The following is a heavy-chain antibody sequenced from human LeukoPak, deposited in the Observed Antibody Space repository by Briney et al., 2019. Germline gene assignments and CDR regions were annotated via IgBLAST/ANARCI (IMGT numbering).Heavy chain of an antibody. CDR3: ANYYYGSGSYYTYHY. J-gene: IGHJ4*02. Sequence: SVKVSCTASGGTFSSYAISWVRQAPGQGLEWMGGIIPIFGTANYAQKFQGRVTITADESTSTAYMELSSLRSEDTAVYYCANYYYGSGSYYTYHYWGQGTLVTVSS. CDR1: GGTFSSYA. V-gene: IGHV1-69*13. CDR2: IIPIFGTA. D-gene: IGHD3-10*01.